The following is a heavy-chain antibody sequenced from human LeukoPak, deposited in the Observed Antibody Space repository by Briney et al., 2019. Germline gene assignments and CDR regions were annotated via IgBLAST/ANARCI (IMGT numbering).Heavy chain of an antibody. CDR3: SSGAYEDYYYYYMDV. Sequence: GGSLRLSCAASGFTFSSFAMSWVRQAPGKGLEWVSGISGSGGTTFYADSVKGRFTISRDNSKNTLFLQMNSLRAEDTAVYYCSSGAYEDYYYYYMDVWGKGTTVTVSS. V-gene: IGHV3-23*01. CDR2: ISGSGGTT. J-gene: IGHJ6*03. CDR1: GFTFSSFA. D-gene: IGHD3-10*01.